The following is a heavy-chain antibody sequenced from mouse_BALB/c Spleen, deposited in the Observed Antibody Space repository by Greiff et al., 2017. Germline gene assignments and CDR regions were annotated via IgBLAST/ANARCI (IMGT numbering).Heavy chain of an antibody. J-gene: IGHJ4*01. Sequence: EVKLQESGPGLVKPSQSLSLTCSVTGYSITSGYYWNWIRQFPGNKLEWMGYISYDGSNNYNPSLKNRISITRDTSKNQFFLKLNSVTTEDTATYCCARFDYDSYYAMDYWGQGTSVTVSS. CDR1: GYSITSGYY. CDR3: ARFDYDSYYAMDY. V-gene: IGHV3-6*02. CDR2: ISYDGSN. D-gene: IGHD2-4*01.